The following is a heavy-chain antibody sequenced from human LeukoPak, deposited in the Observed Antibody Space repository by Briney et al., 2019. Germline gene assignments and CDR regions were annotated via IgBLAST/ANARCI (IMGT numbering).Heavy chain of an antibody. V-gene: IGHV3-30-3*01. D-gene: IGHD2-2*01. CDR2: VSTDGSNQ. Sequence: GRSLRLSCAASGFTFSSFAIHWVRPAPGKGLEWVAVVSTDGSNQYYADSVKGRFTISRDNSKNTLYLQMSSLRVEDTAVYYCAKELAPYYQLHQDWGQGTLVTVSS. CDR1: GFTFSSFA. J-gene: IGHJ4*02. CDR3: AKELAPYYQLHQD.